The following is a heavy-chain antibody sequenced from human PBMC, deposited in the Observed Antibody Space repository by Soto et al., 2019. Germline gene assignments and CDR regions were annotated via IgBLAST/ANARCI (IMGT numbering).Heavy chain of an antibody. Sequence: EVQLVESGGGLVQPGGSLKLSCAASGFTFSGSAMHWVRQASGKGLEWVGRIRSKANSYATAYAASVKGRFTISRDDSKNTAYLQMNSLKTEDTAVYYCTRLEDKSRNSTFWYYYDGMDVWGQGTTVTVSS. CDR3: TRLEDKSRNSTFWYYYDGMDV. CDR1: GFTFSGSA. CDR2: IRSKANSYAT. J-gene: IGHJ6*02. D-gene: IGHD1-1*01. V-gene: IGHV3-73*02.